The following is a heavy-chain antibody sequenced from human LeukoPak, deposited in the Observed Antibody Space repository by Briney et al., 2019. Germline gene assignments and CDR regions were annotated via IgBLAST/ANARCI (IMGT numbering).Heavy chain of an antibody. D-gene: IGHD1-7*01. CDR3: AKRRGLELLYYYYMDV. V-gene: IGHV3-23*01. CDR2: ISGSGGST. CDR1: GFTFSSYG. J-gene: IGHJ6*03. Sequence: GSLRLSCAASGFTFSSYGMSWVRQAPGKGLEWVSAISGSGGSTYYADSVKGRFTISRDNSKNTLYLQMNSLRAEDTAVYYCAKRRGLELLYYYYMDVWGRGTTVTVSS.